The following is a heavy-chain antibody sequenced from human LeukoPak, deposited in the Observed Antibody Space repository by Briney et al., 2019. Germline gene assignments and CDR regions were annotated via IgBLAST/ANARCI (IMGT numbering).Heavy chain of an antibody. J-gene: IGHJ4*02. Sequence: GGSLRLSCAASGFTFSSYWMHWVRQAPGKGLVWVSRINSDGSSTSYADSVKGRFTIFRDSAENTLYLQMNSLRAEDTAVYYCARGRIAAAGILGYWGQGTLVTVSS. CDR1: GFTFSSYW. V-gene: IGHV3-74*01. CDR2: INSDGSST. D-gene: IGHD6-13*01. CDR3: ARGRIAAAGILGY.